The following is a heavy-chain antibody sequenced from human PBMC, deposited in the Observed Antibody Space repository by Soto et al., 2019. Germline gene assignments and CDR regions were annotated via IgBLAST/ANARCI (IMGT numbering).Heavy chain of an antibody. CDR2: ISGTGGGT. CDR3: AKRAFYGSGIPNYYGMDV. V-gene: IGHV3-23*01. J-gene: IGHJ6*02. CDR1: GFTFSNYA. D-gene: IGHD3-10*01. Sequence: EVHLLESGGGLVQPGGSLRLSCAASGFTFSNYAMTWLRQAPGKGLEWVSVISGTGGGTNNADSAKGRFTTSRDNSKHTLYLQMNSLRAEDTAVYYCAKRAFYGSGIPNYYGMDVWGQGTAVTVSS.